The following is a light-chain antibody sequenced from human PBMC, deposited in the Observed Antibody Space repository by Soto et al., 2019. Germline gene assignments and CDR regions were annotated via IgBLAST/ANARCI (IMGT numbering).Light chain of an antibody. CDR2: DVS. CDR1: SSDVGGYNY. CDR3: CSYAGSYTFYV. V-gene: IGLV2-11*01. Sequence: QSALTQPRSVSGSPGQSVTISCTGTSSDVGGYNYVSWYQQHPGKAPRLMIYDVSKRPSGVPDRFSGSKSGNTASLTISGLHAEDEADYYCCSYAGSYTFYVFGIGTKLTVL. J-gene: IGLJ1*01.